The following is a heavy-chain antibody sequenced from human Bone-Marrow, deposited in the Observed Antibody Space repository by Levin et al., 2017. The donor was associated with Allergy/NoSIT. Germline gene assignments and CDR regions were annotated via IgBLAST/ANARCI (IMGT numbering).Heavy chain of an antibody. J-gene: IGHJ5*02. D-gene: IGHD2-2*01. CDR3: ARDAESSTSFAH. V-gene: IGHV3-11*01. Sequence: GGSLRLSCTASGFTFSDSYMSWIRQAPEKGPEWLSYISDSGTTLYYADSVKGRFTISRDNAKNLLYLEMRSLRAEDTAVYYCARDAESSTSFAHWGQGTLVTFSS. CDR2: ISDSGTTL. CDR1: GFTFSDSY.